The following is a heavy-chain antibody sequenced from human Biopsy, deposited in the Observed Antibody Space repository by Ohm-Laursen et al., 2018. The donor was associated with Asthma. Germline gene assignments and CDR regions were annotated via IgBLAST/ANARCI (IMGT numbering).Heavy chain of an antibody. CDR1: GFMFRSFG. J-gene: IGHJ4*02. CDR3: AKRRGYSGHDNDY. Sequence: SLRLSCTASGFMFRSFGMHWVRQAPGKGLEWVAVISYDGNHKFYEDSVKGRFTIYRDNSKNTLYLQMNSLRTEDTAVYYCAKRRGYSGHDNDYWGQGTLVIVSS. V-gene: IGHV3-30*18. CDR2: ISYDGNHK. D-gene: IGHD5-12*01.